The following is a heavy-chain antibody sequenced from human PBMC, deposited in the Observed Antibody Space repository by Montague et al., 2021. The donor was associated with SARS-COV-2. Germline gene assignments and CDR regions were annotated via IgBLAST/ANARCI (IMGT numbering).Heavy chain of an antibody. V-gene: IGHV4-39*07. D-gene: IGHD6-13*01. CDR2: IYYSGST. CDR1: GGSISSSSYD. Sequence: SETLSLTCTVSGGSISSSSYDWGWIRQPPGKGLEWIGSIYYSGSTYYNPSLKSRVTISVDTSTNQFSLKLSSVTAADTAVYYCARVGRQQLVRLSGMDVWGQGTTVTVSS. J-gene: IGHJ6*02. CDR3: ARVGRQQLVRLSGMDV.